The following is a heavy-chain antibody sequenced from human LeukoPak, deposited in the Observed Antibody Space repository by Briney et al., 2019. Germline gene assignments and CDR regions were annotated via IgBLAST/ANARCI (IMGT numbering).Heavy chain of an antibody. CDR2: ISYDGSNK. J-gene: IGHJ4*02. CDR3: ARQAGVI. Sequence: GRSLRLSCAASGFTFSSYAMHWVRQAPGKGLEWVAVISYDGSNKYYADSVKGRFTISRDNSKNTLYLQMNSLRAEDTAVYCCARQAGVIWGQGTLVTVSS. V-gene: IGHV3-30-3*01. D-gene: IGHD6-19*01. CDR1: GFTFSSYA.